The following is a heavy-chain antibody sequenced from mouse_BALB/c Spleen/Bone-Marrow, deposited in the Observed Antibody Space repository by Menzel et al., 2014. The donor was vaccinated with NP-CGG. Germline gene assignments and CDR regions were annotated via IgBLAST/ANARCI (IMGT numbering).Heavy chain of an antibody. CDR2: INPGSSTI. Sequence: EVKLMESGGGLVQPGGSLKLSCAASGFDFSRYWMSWVRQAPGKGLEWIGEINPGSSTINYTPSLKDKFIISRDNAENTLYLQTSKVRSEDTALYYCARLNYYGNLFVWGAGTTVTVSS. J-gene: IGHJ1*01. V-gene: IGHV4-1*02. CDR3: ARLNYYGNLFV. D-gene: IGHD1-1*01. CDR1: GFDFSRYW.